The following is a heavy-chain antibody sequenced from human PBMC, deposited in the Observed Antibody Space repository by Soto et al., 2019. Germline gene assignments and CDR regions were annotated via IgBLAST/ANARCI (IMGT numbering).Heavy chain of an antibody. V-gene: IGHV4-30-4*01. CDR2: IYYSGST. J-gene: IGHJ4*02. CDR3: ARQPYYDILTGYSGHFDY. Sequence: SETLSLTCAVYGGSFSGYYWSWIRQPPGKGLEWIGYIYYSGSTYYNPSLKSRVTISVDTSKNQFSLKLSSVTAADTAVYYCARQPYYDILTGYSGHFDYWGQGTLVTVSS. D-gene: IGHD3-9*01. CDR1: GGSFSGYY.